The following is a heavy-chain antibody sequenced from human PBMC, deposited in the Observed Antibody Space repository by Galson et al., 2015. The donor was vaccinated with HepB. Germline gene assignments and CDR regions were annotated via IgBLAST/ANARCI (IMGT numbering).Heavy chain of an antibody. CDR3: ARDRNEGCFDY. CDR2: IYYSGST. J-gene: IGHJ4*02. D-gene: IGHD1-1*01. CDR1: GGSISSYY. V-gene: IGHV4-59*01. Sequence: ETLSLTCTVSGGSISSYYWSWIRQPPGKGLEWIGYIYYSGSTNYNPSLKSRVTISVDTSKNQFSLKLSSVTAADTAVYYCARDRNEGCFDYWGQGTLVTVSS.